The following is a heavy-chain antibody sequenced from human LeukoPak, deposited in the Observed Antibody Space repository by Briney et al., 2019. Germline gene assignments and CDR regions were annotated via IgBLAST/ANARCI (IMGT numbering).Heavy chain of an antibody. CDR2: INTNTGNP. CDR3: ARDSIPAAFNWFDP. CDR1: GYTFTSYA. D-gene: IGHD6-13*01. J-gene: IGHJ5*02. V-gene: IGHV7-4-1*02. Sequence: GASVTVFCKASGYTFTSYAMNWVRQAPGQGLERMGWINTNTGNPAYAQGFTGRFVFSLDTSLSTAYLQISSLKAEDTAVYYCARDSIPAAFNWFDPWGQGTLVTVSS.